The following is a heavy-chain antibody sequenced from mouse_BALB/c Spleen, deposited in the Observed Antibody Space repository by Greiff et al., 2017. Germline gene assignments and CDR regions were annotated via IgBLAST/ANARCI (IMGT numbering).Heavy chain of an antibody. J-gene: IGHJ4*01. CDR1: GFSLTSYG. CDR2: LWSGGST. V-gene: IGHV2-2*02. D-gene: IGHD2-12*01. CDR3: ARNRGYSRLYYAMDY. Sequence: VQLQQSGPGLVQPSQSLSITCTVSGFSLTSYGVHWVRQSPGKGLEWLGVLWSGGSTDYNAAFISRLSISKDNSKSQVFFKMNSLQANDTAIYYCARNRGYSRLYYAMDYWGQGTSVTVSS.